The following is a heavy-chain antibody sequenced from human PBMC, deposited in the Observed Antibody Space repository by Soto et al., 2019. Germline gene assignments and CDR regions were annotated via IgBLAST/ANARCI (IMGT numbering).Heavy chain of an antibody. CDR2: ISSSSSYI. J-gene: IGHJ4*02. Sequence: EVQLVESGGGLVKPGGSLRLSCAASGFTFSSYSMNWVRQAPGKGLEWVSSISSSSSYIYYADSVKGRFTISRDNAKNSLYLQMNSLRAEDKAVYYCASQPPYCGGDCYSDYWGQGTLVTVSS. V-gene: IGHV3-21*01. CDR1: GFTFSSYS. CDR3: ASQPPYCGGDCYSDY. D-gene: IGHD2-21*02.